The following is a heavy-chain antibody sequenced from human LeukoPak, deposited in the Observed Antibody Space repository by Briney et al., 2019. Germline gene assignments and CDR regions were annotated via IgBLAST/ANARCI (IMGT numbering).Heavy chain of an antibody. CDR3: AKAGLVRGGALDS. D-gene: IGHD4/OR15-4a*01. CDR2: IRSDGSNK. V-gene: IGHV3-30*02. J-gene: IGHJ4*02. Sequence: PGGSLRLSCAASGFTFSSYAMHWVRQAPGKGLEWVAFIRSDGSNKSYADSVKGRFSISRDNSKNTLYLQMNSLRVEDTAVYYCAKAGLVRGGALDSWGQGTLVTVSS. CDR1: GFTFSSYA.